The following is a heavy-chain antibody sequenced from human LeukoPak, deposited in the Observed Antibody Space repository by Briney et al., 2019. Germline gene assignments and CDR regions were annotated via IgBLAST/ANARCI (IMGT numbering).Heavy chain of an antibody. Sequence: GGSLRLSCAASGFTFSSYWMSWVRQAPGKGLEWVANIKLDGSEKYYVDSVKGRFTISRDNAKNSLYLQMNSLRAEDTAVYYCARDAGYYYDSSGYLYWGQGTLVTVSS. CDR3: ARDAGYYYDSSGYLY. V-gene: IGHV3-7*01. CDR1: GFTFSSYW. D-gene: IGHD3-22*01. J-gene: IGHJ4*02. CDR2: IKLDGSEK.